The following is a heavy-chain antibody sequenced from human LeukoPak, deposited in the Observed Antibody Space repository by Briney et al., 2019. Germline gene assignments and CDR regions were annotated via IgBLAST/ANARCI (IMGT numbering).Heavy chain of an antibody. Sequence: PGGSLRLSCAASGFTFSSYSMSWVRQAPGKGLEWVSGISGSGGSTYYADSVKGRFTISRDNSKDTLYLQMNSLRAEDTAVYYCAKLPSMVRGVIFRFDYWGQGTLVTVSS. CDR2: ISGSGGST. D-gene: IGHD3-10*01. CDR1: GFTFSSYS. V-gene: IGHV3-23*01. CDR3: AKLPSMVRGVIFRFDY. J-gene: IGHJ4*02.